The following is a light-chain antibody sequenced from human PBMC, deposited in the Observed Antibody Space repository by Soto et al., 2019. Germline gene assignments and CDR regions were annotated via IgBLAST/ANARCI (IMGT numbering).Light chain of an antibody. Sequence: EIVLTQSPGTLSLSPGERATLSCRASQTVSSSYLAWYQQKPGQPPRLLIYGASSRATGIPDRFRGSGSGTDFTLTVSRLEPEDFAVYYCQQYGTSPPWTFGQGTKVEIK. CDR1: QTVSSSY. V-gene: IGKV3-20*01. CDR2: GAS. CDR3: QQYGTSPPWT. J-gene: IGKJ1*01.